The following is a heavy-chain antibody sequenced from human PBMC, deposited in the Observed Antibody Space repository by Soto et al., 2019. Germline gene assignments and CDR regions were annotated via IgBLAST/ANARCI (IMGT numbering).Heavy chain of an antibody. CDR1: GYRFPSFW. CDR2: IYPGDSEA. J-gene: IGHJ4*02. V-gene: IGHV5-51*01. CDR3: ARHGYSSSWYPDH. Sequence: GESLKISGKASGYRFPSFWIGCVRQMPGKGLEWMGIIYPGDSEARYGPSFQGQVTISADESINTAYLQWNNLKASDSAIYFCARHGYSSSWYPDHWGQGTLVTVS. D-gene: IGHD2-2*03.